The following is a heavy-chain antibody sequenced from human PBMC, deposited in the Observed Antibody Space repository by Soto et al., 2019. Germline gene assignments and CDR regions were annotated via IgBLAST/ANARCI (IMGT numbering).Heavy chain of an antibody. CDR2: ISSSSSTI. J-gene: IGHJ5*02. Sequence: EVQLVESGGGLVQPGGSLRLSCAASGFTFSSYSMNWVRQAPGKGLEWVSYISSSSSTIYYADSVKGRFTISRDNAKNSLYLQMNCLRAKDTAVYYCAIEAGILNWFDPWGEGTLVTVSS. CDR3: AIEAGILNWFDP. CDR1: GFTFSSYS. D-gene: IGHD3-9*01. V-gene: IGHV3-48*01.